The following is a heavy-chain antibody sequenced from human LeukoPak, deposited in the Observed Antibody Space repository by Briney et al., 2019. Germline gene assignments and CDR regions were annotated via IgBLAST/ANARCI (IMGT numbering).Heavy chain of an antibody. Sequence: GGSLRLSCAASRFIFSSYSMNWVRQAPGKGLEWVSYISDSSSYTYYADSVKGRFTISRDNAKNSLYLQMNSLKTEDTAVYYCTRDTHNTNWGSPPDYWGQGTLVTVSS. J-gene: IGHJ4*02. V-gene: IGHV3-21*03. CDR3: TRDTHNTNWGSPPDY. CDR2: ISDSSSYT. CDR1: RFIFSSYS. D-gene: IGHD3-16*01.